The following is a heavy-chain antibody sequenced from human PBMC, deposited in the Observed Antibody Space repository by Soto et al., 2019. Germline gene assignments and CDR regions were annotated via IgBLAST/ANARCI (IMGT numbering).Heavy chain of an antibody. D-gene: IGHD1-26*01. Sequence: KPSETLSLTCAVYGGSFSGYYWSWIRQPPGKGLEWIGEINHSGSTNYNPSLKSRVTISVDTSENQFSLKLSSVTAADTAVYYCARGSWGGSYYYFDYWGQGTLVTVSS. CDR1: GGSFSGYY. CDR2: INHSGST. V-gene: IGHV4-34*01. CDR3: ARGSWGGSYYYFDY. J-gene: IGHJ4*02.